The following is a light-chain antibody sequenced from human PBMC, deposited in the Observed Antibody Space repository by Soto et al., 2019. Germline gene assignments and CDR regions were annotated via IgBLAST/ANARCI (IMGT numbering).Light chain of an antibody. V-gene: IGLV3-21*02. Sequence: SYELTQPPSVSVAPGQTATVTCGADNIGSKSVHWYQKKPGQAPVLVVYDDSDRPSGIPERFSGSNSGNTATLTISRVEAGDEADYYCQVWDSSSDHVVFGGGTKLTVL. CDR2: DDS. CDR1: NIGSKS. J-gene: IGLJ2*01. CDR3: QVWDSSSDHVV.